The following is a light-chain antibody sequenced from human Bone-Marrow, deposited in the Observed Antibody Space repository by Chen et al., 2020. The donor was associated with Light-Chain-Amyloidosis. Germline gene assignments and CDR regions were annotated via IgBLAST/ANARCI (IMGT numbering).Light chain of an antibody. V-gene: IGKV3-20*01. CDR2: GAS. J-gene: IGKJ1*01. Sequence: IVLXQSPGTLSLSPGEKATLSWRARQNLHNNWXAWYQRGPGXAPRLLIFGASSRARDIPQRFXXSGSGXXFTXTISGLXPEDXXVYYCQQYGSSPRTFGQGTRVEIK. CDR1: QNLHNNW. CDR3: QQYGSSPRT.